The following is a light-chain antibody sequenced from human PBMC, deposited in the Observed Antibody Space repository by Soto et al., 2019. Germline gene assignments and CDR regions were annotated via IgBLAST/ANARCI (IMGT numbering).Light chain of an antibody. J-gene: IGKJ4*01. V-gene: IGKV3-11*01. CDR2: DAT. Sequence: VLTQSPATLSLSPGERATLFCKASQSVGIYMGWFQQKPGQAPRVLIYDATNRAGGVPARFSGSGSGTDFTLTISSLEAEDSAVDFGQQRDIWPPLTFGGGTKLEIK. CDR3: QQRDIWPPLT. CDR1: QSVGIY.